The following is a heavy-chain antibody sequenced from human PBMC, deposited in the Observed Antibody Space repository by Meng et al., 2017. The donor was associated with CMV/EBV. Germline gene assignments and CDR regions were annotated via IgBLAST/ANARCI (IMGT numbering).Heavy chain of an antibody. J-gene: IGHJ6*02. D-gene: IGHD2-2*01. CDR2: IYYSGST. CDR3: ARAPGSYCSSTSCYYYYGMDV. V-gene: IGHV4-39*07. CDR1: GGSISSSSYY. Sequence: GSLRLSCTVSGGSISSSSYYWGWIRQPPGKGLEWIGSIYYSGSTYYNPSLKSRVTISVDTSKNQFSLKLSSVTAADTAAYYCARAPGSYCSSTSCYYYYGMDVWGQGTTVTVSS.